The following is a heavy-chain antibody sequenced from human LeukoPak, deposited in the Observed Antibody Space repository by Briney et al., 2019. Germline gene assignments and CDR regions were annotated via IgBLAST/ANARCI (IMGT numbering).Heavy chain of an antibody. CDR2: IDPSDSYT. D-gene: IGHD3-16*01. CDR3: ASVPGVAGGNAFDI. Sequence: GESLRISCKASGYSFTSYWITWVRQVPGKGLEWLGTIDPSDSYTNYSPSFQGHVTISAGKSISTAYLQWSSLKASDTAMFYCASVPGVAGGNAFDIWGQGTMVTVSS. J-gene: IGHJ3*02. V-gene: IGHV5-10-1*01. CDR1: GYSFTSYW.